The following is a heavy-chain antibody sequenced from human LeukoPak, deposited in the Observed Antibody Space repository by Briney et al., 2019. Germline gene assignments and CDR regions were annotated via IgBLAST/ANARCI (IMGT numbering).Heavy chain of an antibody. CDR2: INSDGSST. CDR3: ARDPDSSGYPGY. Sequence: PGGSLRLSCAASGFTFSSYEMNWVRQAPGKGLVWVSRINSDGSSTSYADSVKGRFTISRDNAKNTLYLQMNSLRAEDTAVYYCARDPDSSGYPGYWGQGTLVTVSS. V-gene: IGHV3-74*01. CDR1: GFTFSSYE. D-gene: IGHD3-22*01. J-gene: IGHJ4*02.